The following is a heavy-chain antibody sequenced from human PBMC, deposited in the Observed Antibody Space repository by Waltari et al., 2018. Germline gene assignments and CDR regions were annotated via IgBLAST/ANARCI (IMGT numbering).Heavy chain of an antibody. Sequence: EVQLVESGGGLVQPGGSLRLSCAASGFTFSSYAMSWVRQAPGKGLEWVSAISGSCFSTYYADSVKGRFTISRDNSKNTLYLQMISLRAEDTAVYYCAKERDYYDSSCPLDYWGQGTLVTVSS. CDR2: ISGSCFST. CDR1: GFTFSSYA. J-gene: IGHJ4*02. V-gene: IGHV3-23*04. CDR3: AKERDYYDSSCPLDY. D-gene: IGHD3-22*01.